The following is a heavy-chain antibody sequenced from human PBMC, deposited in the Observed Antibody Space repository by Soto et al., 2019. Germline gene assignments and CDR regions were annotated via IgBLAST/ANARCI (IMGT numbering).Heavy chain of an antibody. CDR1: GYTFSSSG. V-gene: IGHV1-18*01. Sequence: SVKVSCKASGYTFSSSGISWVRQAPGQGLEWMGWISAYNGNTNYAQNLQGRVTMTTDTSTSTAYMELRSLRSDDTAVYYCARLMTLTNQVLGGYYYGMDVWGQGTTVTVSS. CDR3: ARLMTLTNQVLGGYYYGMDV. J-gene: IGHJ6*02. D-gene: IGHD2-8*01. CDR2: ISAYNGNT.